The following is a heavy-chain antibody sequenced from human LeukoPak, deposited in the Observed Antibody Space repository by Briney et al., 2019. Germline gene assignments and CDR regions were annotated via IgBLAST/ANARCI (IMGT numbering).Heavy chain of an antibody. D-gene: IGHD2-2*01. Sequence: SETLSLTCTVSGGSISSSSYYWGWIRQPPGKGLEWIGSIYYSGSTYYNPSLKSRVTISVDTSKNQFSLKLSSVTAADTAVYYCARVPLRDCSSTSCLRYFYMDVWGKGTTVTV. J-gene: IGHJ6*03. V-gene: IGHV4-39*07. CDR2: IYYSGST. CDR3: ARVPLRDCSSTSCLRYFYMDV. CDR1: GGSISSSSYY.